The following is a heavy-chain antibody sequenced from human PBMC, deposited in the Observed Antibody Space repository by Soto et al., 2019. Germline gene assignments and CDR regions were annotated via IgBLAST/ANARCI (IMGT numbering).Heavy chain of an antibody. CDR2: ISSSSSYI. CDR3: ARDGGAAPTAY. CDR1: GFTFSSYA. V-gene: IGHV3-21*01. D-gene: IGHD3-16*01. Sequence: EVQLLESGGGLVQPGGSLRLSCAASGFTFSSYAMSWVRQAPGKGLEWVSAISSSSSYIYYADSVKGRFTISRDNAKNSLYLQMNSLSAEDTAVYYWARDGGAAPTAYWGQGTLVTVSS. J-gene: IGHJ4*02.